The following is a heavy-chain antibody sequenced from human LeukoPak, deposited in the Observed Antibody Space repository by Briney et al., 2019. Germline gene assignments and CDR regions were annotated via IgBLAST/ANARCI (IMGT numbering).Heavy chain of an antibody. CDR3: ATASKGVQDFDY. CDR1: GYTLTELS. CDR2: FDPEDGET. D-gene: IGHD3-10*01. Sequence: ASVKVSCKVSGYTLTELSMHWVRQAPGKGLEWMGGFDPEDGETIYAQKFQGRVTMTEDTSTDTAYMELSSLRSEDTAVYYCATASKGVQDFDYWGQGTLVTVSS. J-gene: IGHJ4*02. V-gene: IGHV1-24*01.